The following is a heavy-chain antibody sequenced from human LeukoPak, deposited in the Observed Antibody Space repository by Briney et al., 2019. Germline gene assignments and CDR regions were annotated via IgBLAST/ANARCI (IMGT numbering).Heavy chain of an antibody. D-gene: IGHD3-22*01. CDR1: GYTFTSYY. V-gene: IGHV1-46*01. Sequence: EASVKVSCKASGYTFTSYYMHWVRQAPGQGLEWMGIINPSGGSTSYAQKFQGRVTMTRDTSISTAYMELSRLRSDDTAVYYCARDLTSYYYDSSGLESWGQGTLVTVSS. J-gene: IGHJ5*02. CDR2: INPSGGST. CDR3: ARDLTSYYYDSSGLES.